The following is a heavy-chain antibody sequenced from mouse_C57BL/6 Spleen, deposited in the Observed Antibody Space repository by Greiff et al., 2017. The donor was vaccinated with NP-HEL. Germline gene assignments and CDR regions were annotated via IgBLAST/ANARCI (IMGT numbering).Heavy chain of an antibody. CDR2: IDPNSGGT. Sequence: VQLQQPGAELVKPGASVKLSCTASGYTFTSYWMPWVKQRPGRGLEWIGRIDPNSGGTKYTEKFKSKATLTVDKPYSNSYMQLSSLTSEDAAVYYCERGDDGSSYGDDAMDYWGQGTSVTVSS. J-gene: IGHJ4*01. CDR3: ERGDDGSSYGDDAMDY. V-gene: IGHV1-72*01. CDR1: GYTFTSYW. D-gene: IGHD1-1*01.